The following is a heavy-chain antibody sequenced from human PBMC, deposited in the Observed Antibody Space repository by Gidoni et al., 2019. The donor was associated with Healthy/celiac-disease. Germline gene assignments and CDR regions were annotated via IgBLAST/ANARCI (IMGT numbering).Heavy chain of an antibody. D-gene: IGHD2-2*01. CDR2: IIPTFGTA. V-gene: IGHV1-69*01. Sequence: QVQLVQSGAEGKKPGSSVKVSCKASGGTFSSYAFSWVRQAPGHGLEWMGGIIPTFGTANYAQKFQGRVTITAEESTSTAYMELSSLRSEDTAVYYCARERGYCSSTSCYWNGMDVWGQGTTVTVSS. CDR3: ARERGYCSSTSCYWNGMDV. J-gene: IGHJ6*02. CDR1: GGTFSSYA.